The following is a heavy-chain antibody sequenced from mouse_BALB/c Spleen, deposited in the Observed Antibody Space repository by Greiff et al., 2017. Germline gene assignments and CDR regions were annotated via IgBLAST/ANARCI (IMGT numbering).Heavy chain of an antibody. CDR1: GDSITSGY. V-gene: IGHV3-8*02. CDR3: ARYDGYYSDWYFDV. D-gene: IGHD2-3*01. CDR2: ISYSGST. Sequence: EVKLLESGPSLVKPSQTLSLTCSVTGDSITSGYWNWIRKFPGNKLEYMGYISYSGSTYYNPSLKSRISITRDTSKNQYYLQLNSVTTEDTATYYCARYDGYYSDWYFDVWGAGTTVTVSS. J-gene: IGHJ1*01.